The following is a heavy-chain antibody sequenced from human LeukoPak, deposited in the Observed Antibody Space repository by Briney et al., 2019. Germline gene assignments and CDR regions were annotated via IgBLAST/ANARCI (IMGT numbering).Heavy chain of an antibody. CDR3: AKADIVVVVAATPPWFDP. Sequence: GGSLRLSCAASGFTFSSYAMSWVRQAPGKGLEWVSAISGSGGSTYYADSVKGRFTISRDNSKNTLYLQMNSLRAEDTAVYYCAKADIVVVVAATPPWFDPWGQGTLVTVSS. D-gene: IGHD2-15*01. CDR2: ISGSGGST. CDR1: GFTFSSYA. V-gene: IGHV3-23*01. J-gene: IGHJ5*02.